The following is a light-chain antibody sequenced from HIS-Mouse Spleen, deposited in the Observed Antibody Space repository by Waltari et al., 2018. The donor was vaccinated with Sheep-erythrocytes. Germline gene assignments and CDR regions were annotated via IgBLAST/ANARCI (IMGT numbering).Light chain of an antibody. J-gene: IGLJ2*01. CDR1: KLGAKY. V-gene: IGLV3-1*01. Sequence: SYELTQPPSVSVSPGQTASLTCFGAKLGAKYACWYQQKPGHTPVLVISQDSKRPSGIPERVSGYNSGNTATLTISGTQAMGEADYYCQAWDSSTVVVGGGTKLTVL. CDR3: QAWDSSTVV. CDR2: QDS.